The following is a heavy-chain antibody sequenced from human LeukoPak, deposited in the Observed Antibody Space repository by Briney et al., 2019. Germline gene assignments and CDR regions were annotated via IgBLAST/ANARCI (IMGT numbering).Heavy chain of an antibody. J-gene: IGHJ4*02. D-gene: IGHD2-2*01. Sequence: PGGSLRLSCAASGFTFSSSWMSWVRQAPGKGLEWVATIKQDGSEKYYVYSVKGRFTISRDNAKNSLYLQMNSLRAEDTAVYYCARDPMGYCSSTSCSPRWGQGTLVTVSS. CDR3: ARDPMGYCSSTSCSPR. V-gene: IGHV3-7*01. CDR1: GFTFSSSW. CDR2: IKQDGSEK.